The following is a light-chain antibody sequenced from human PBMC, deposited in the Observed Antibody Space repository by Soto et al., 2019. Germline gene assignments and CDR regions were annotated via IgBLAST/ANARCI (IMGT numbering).Light chain of an antibody. J-gene: IGLJ2*01. V-gene: IGLV1-51*01. Sequence: QSVLTQPPSVSAAPGQRVTISCSGSGSNIGNNYVSWYQQFPGTAPKLLIYDNSERPSGIPDRFSGSKSGTSATPGITGLQTGDEADYYCATWDSSLSAGIFGGGTQLTVL. CDR1: GSNIGNNY. CDR2: DNS. CDR3: ATWDSSLSAGI.